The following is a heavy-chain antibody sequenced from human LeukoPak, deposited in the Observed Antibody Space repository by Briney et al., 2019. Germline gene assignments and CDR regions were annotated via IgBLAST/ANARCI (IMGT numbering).Heavy chain of an antibody. Sequence: SETLSLTCTVSGGSISSYYWSWIRQPAGKGLEWIGRIYTSGSTNYNPSLKSRVTMSVDTSKNQFSLKLSSVTAADTAVYYCARDYDFWSGYYTYGMDVWGQGATVTVSS. CDR2: IYTSGST. CDR3: ARDYDFWSGYYTYGMDV. CDR1: GGSISSYY. D-gene: IGHD3-3*01. J-gene: IGHJ6*02. V-gene: IGHV4-4*07.